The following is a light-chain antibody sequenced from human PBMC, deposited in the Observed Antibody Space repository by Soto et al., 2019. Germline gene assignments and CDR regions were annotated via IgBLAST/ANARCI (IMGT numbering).Light chain of an antibody. CDR2: AAS. CDR1: QGISSY. Sequence: IQMIQSPSSVSASVGDRVTITCRASQGISSYLAWYQQKPGKAPKLLIYAASTLQSGVPSRFSGSGSGTDFTLTISCLQSEDFATYYCQQYYSYPLTFGGGTRLEIK. V-gene: IGKV1-8*01. J-gene: IGKJ5*01. CDR3: QQYYSYPLT.